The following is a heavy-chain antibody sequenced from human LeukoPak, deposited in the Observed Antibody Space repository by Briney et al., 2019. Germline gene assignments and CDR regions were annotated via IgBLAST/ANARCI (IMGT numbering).Heavy chain of an antibody. CDR2: IIPIFGTA. V-gene: IGHV1-69*05. D-gene: IGHD6-6*01. J-gene: IGHJ3*02. CDR3: ASIAARPNDAFDI. CDR1: GGTFSSYA. Sequence: SVKVSCKASGGTFSSYAISWARQAPGQGLEWMGRIIPIFGTANYAQKFQGRVTITTDESTSTAYMELSSLRSEDTAVYYCASIAARPNDAFDIWGQGTMVTVPS.